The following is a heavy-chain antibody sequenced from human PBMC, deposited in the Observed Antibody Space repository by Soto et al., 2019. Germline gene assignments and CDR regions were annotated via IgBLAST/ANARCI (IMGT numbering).Heavy chain of an antibody. CDR1: GFTFSNYW. J-gene: IGHJ4*02. CDR2: IKQDGSEK. CDR3: ARDTIFPYYFDY. D-gene: IGHD3-9*01. V-gene: IGHV3-7*01. Sequence: SLRLSCAASGFTFSNYWMSWVRQAPGKGLEWVANIKQDGSEKYYVDSVKGRFTISRDNAKNSLYLQMNSLRAEDTAVYYCARDTIFPYYFDYWGQGTLVTVSS.